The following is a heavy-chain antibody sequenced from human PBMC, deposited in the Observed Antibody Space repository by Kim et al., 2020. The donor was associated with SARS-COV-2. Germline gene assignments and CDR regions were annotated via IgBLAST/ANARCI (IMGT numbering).Heavy chain of an antibody. Sequence: GGSLRLSCAASGFTFSSYAMSWVRQAPGKGLEWVSAISGSGGSTYYADSVKGRFTISRDNSKNTLYLQMNSLRAEDTAVYYCAKGGASIAAAGTRPNYYYYGMDVWGQGTTVTVSS. V-gene: IGHV3-23*01. CDR1: GFTFSSYA. CDR3: AKGGASIAAAGTRPNYYYYGMDV. J-gene: IGHJ6*02. CDR2: ISGSGGST. D-gene: IGHD6-13*01.